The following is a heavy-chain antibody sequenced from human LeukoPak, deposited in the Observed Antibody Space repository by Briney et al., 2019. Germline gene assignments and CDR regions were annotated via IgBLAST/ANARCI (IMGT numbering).Heavy chain of an antibody. CDR3: ARVGCSGGSCYPDY. Sequence: PSETLSLTCTVSGVSINTYFWSWIRQPPGKGLEWIGYIHYSGDINYNPSLKSRVTISAYTSKNQLSLKLSSMTAADTAVYYCARVGCSGGSCYPDYWGQGTLVTVSS. J-gene: IGHJ4*02. CDR1: GVSINTYF. D-gene: IGHD2-15*01. CDR2: IHYSGDI. V-gene: IGHV4-59*01.